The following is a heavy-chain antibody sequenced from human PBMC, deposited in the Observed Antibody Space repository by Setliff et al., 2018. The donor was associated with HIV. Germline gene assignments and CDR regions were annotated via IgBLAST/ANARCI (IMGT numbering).Heavy chain of an antibody. Sequence: SDTLSLTCAVYGGSFSGFYWNWIRQAPGKGLEWIGEINHSRRTKYNPSLKSRVTISVDTSKNQFSLKLSSVTAAYTAFYYCARGFSGDYLFTGYLDVWGKGTTVTVSS. D-gene: IGHD3-22*01. CDR2: INHSRRT. CDR1: GGSFSGFY. J-gene: IGHJ6*03. V-gene: IGHV4-34*01. CDR3: ARGFSGDYLFTGYLDV.